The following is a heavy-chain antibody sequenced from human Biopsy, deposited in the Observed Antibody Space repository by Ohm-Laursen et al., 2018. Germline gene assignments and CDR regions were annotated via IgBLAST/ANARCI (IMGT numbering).Heavy chain of an antibody. CDR1: GFTFSNYW. V-gene: IGHV3-7*01. D-gene: IGHD3-10*01. Sequence: SLRLSCAASGFTFSNYWMSWVRQTPGKGLEWVANIKQDGSQTEYVDSVKGRFIVSRDNTKNSVYLQMNRLRPEDTAVYYCTRDRRIGEWFGELFAYYYYGTDVWGQGTTATVPS. CDR3: TRDRRIGEWFGELFAYYYYGTDV. CDR2: IKQDGSQT. J-gene: IGHJ6*02.